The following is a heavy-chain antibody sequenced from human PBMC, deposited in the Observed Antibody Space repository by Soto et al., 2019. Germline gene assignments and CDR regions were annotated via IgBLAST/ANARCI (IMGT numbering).Heavy chain of an antibody. V-gene: IGHV4-34*01. Sequence: QVQLQQWGAGLLKPSETLSLTCAVYGGSFSGYYWSWIRQPPGKGLEWIGEINHSGSTNYTPSLKSRVTISVDTSKNQFSLKLSSVTAADTAVYYCARGDSSQTGSTNIWGQGTLVTVSS. CDR3: ARGDSSQTGSTNI. D-gene: IGHD6-6*01. CDR2: INHSGST. CDR1: GGSFSGYY. J-gene: IGHJ4*02.